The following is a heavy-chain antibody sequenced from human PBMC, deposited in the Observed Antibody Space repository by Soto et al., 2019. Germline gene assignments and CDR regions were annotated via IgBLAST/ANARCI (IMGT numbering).Heavy chain of an antibody. CDR3: ASGVTWDYFDS. Sequence: PGESLKISCRPSENSFTSHWIGWVRQMPGKGLEYMGIIYTGDSDTRYSPSFQGQVTISADKSIRTAYLQWSSLKASDTAVYYCASGVTWDYFDSWGQGTQVTVPQ. J-gene: IGHJ4*02. CDR2: IYTGDSDT. CDR1: ENSFTSHW. V-gene: IGHV5-51*01. D-gene: IGHD1-26*01.